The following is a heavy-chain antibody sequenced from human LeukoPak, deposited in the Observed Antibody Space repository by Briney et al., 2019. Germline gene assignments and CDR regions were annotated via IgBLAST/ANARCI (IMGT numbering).Heavy chain of an antibody. J-gene: IGHJ6*03. CDR3: AKPGGFFLYYMDV. Sequence: PSETLSLTCAVSGGPFSGYYWTWIRQSPGKGLEWIGEIDHSGGTHNNPPLRSRVTISVDTSKSQFSLKLTSVTAADTGVYYCAKPGGFFLYYMDVWGKGTTVTVSS. V-gene: IGHV4-34*01. D-gene: IGHD1-14*01. CDR1: GGPFSGYY. CDR2: IDHSGGT.